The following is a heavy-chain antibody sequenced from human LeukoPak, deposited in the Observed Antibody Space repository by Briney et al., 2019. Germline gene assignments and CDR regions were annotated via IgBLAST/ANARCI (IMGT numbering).Heavy chain of an antibody. V-gene: IGHV4-38-2*02. CDR2: FYHRGST. J-gene: IGHJ3*02. CDR1: GGSISSYY. Sequence: SETLSLTCTVSGGSISSYYWGWVRQPPGKGLEWIGSFYHRGSTYYNPSLKSRVTISVDTSKNQFSLNLSSVTAADTAVYYCARDWNRVVNIWGQGTMVTVSS. D-gene: IGHD3-3*01. CDR3: ARDWNRVVNI.